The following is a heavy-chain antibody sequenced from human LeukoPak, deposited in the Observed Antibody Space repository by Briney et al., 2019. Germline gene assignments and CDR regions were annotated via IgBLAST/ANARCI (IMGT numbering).Heavy chain of an antibody. CDR1: GYTFSNYG. V-gene: IGHV1-18*01. Sequence: ASMKASCKASGYTFSNYGVAWVRQAPGQGLEWMGWISASNGNTNYAQNLQGRVTMTIDTSTSTAYMELKSLTSDDTAVYYCARSSSSGIYYFFYWGQGTLVTVSS. D-gene: IGHD1-26*01. CDR2: ISASNGNT. CDR3: ARSSSSGIYYFFY. J-gene: IGHJ4*02.